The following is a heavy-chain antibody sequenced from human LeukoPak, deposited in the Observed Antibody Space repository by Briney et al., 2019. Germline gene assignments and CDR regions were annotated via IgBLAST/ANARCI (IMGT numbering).Heavy chain of an antibody. CDR2: ISGSGGST. Sequence: GGSLRLSCAASGFTFSSYAMSWVREAPGKGLEWVSAISGSGGSTYYADSVKGRFTISRDNSKNTLYLQMNSLRAEDTAVYYCAKDRAVAAWEYYFDYWGQGTLVTVSS. V-gene: IGHV3-23*01. J-gene: IGHJ4*02. D-gene: IGHD2-15*01. CDR1: GFTFSSYA. CDR3: AKDRAVAAWEYYFDY.